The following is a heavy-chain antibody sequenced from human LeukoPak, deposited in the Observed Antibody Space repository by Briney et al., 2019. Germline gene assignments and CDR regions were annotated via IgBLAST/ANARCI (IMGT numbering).Heavy chain of an antibody. CDR2: INHSGST. CDR3: ARGSYGSGSYYKSHDY. J-gene: IGHJ4*02. Sequence: PSETLSLTCAVYGGSFSGYYWSWIRQPPGKGLEWIGEINHSGSTNYNTSLKSRVTISVDTSKNQFSLKLSSVTAADTAVYYCARGSYGSGSYYKSHDYWGQGTLVTVSS. V-gene: IGHV4-34*01. CDR1: GGSFSGYY. D-gene: IGHD3-10*01.